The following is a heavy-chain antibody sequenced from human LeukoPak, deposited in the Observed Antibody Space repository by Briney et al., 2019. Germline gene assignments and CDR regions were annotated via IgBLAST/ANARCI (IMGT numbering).Heavy chain of an antibody. Sequence: GVSLRLSCAASGFTFSSYSMNWVRQAPGKGLEWVSSISSSSSYIYYADSVKGRFTISRDNAKNSLYLQMNSLRAEDTAVYYCARDPGYSYGHDYWGQGTLVTVSS. V-gene: IGHV3-21*01. CDR2: ISSSSSYI. CDR1: GFTFSSYS. CDR3: ARDPGYSYGHDY. D-gene: IGHD5-18*01. J-gene: IGHJ4*02.